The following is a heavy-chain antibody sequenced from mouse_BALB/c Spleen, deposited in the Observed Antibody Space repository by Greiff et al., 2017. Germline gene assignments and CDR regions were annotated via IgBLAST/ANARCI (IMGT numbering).Heavy chain of an antibody. D-gene: IGHD1-1*01. J-gene: IGHJ2*01. CDR3: ARLFYGDY. Sequence: EVQRVESGGGLVQPGGSLKLSCAASGFTFSSYTMSWVRQTPEKRLEWVAYISNGGGSTYYPDTVKGRFTISRDNAKNTLYLQMSSLKSEDTAMYYCARLFYGDYWGQGTTLTVSS. CDR2: ISNGGGST. CDR1: GFTFSSYT. V-gene: IGHV5-12-2*01.